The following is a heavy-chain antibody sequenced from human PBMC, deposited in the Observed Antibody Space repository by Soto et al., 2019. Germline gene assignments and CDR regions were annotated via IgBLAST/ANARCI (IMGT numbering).Heavy chain of an antibody. V-gene: IGHV1-2*04. J-gene: IGHJ4*02. Sequence: ASVKVSCKASGYTFTGYYMHWVRQAPGQGLEWMGWINPNSGGTNYAQKFQGWVTMTRDTSISTAYMELSRLRSDDTAVYYCARGWDSSSLEFDYWGQGTLVTVSS. D-gene: IGHD6-13*01. CDR3: ARGWDSSSLEFDY. CDR2: INPNSGGT. CDR1: GYTFTGYY.